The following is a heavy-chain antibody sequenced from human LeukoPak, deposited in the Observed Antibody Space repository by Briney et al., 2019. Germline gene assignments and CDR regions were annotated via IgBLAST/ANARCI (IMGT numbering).Heavy chain of an antibody. D-gene: IGHD6-13*01. J-gene: IGHJ4*02. CDR1: GFTFSSYS. V-gene: IGHV3-21*04. CDR2: ISSSSSYI. Sequence: GGSLRLSCAASGFTFSSYSMNWVRQAPGKGLEWVSSISSSSSYIYYADSVKGRFTISRDNAKNSLYLQMNSLRAEDTAVYYCARGHIAAAGSDLYYFDYWGQGTLVTVSS. CDR3: ARGHIAAAGSDLYYFDY.